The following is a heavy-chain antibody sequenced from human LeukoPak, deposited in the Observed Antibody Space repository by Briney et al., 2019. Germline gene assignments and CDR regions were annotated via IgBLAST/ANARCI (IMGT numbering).Heavy chain of an antibody. V-gene: IGHV3-66*01. CDR2: INSGDTT. CDR3: ASILRSSSGSYFDY. Sequence: PGGYLRLSCAASGFTVSTNYMSWVRQAPGKGLEWVSVINSGDTTFYTDSVRDKFTISRDNSKNTLYVQMNSLRAEDTAVYYCASILRSSSGSYFDYWGQGTLVTVCS. CDR1: GFTVSTNY. J-gene: IGHJ4*02. D-gene: IGHD3-10*01.